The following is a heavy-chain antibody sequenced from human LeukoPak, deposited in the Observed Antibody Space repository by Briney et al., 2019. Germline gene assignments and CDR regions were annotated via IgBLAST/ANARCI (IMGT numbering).Heavy chain of an antibody. D-gene: IGHD3-10*01. CDR1: EFSFWKYS. Sequence: GGSLRLSCTALEFSFWKYSMSWVRQAPGKGLEWVSYISTSTTTIYYANSVRGRFTISRDNVKNSLYLQMDSLRAEDSAVYYCAGTYGSGSYHLDNWGQGTLVTVPS. CDR3: AGTYGSGSYHLDN. CDR2: ISTSTTTI. V-gene: IGHV3-48*01. J-gene: IGHJ4*02.